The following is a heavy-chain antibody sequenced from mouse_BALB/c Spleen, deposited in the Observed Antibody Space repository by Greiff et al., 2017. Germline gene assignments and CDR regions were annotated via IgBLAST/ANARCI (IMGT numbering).Heavy chain of an antibody. Sequence: EVKVVESWGGLVQPGGSRKLSCAASGFTFSSFGMHWVRQAPEKGLEWVAYISSGSSTIYYADTVKGRFTISRDNPKNTLFLQMTSLRSEDTAMYYCADPYEGYWGQGTSVTVSS. CDR3: ADPYEGY. J-gene: IGHJ4*01. V-gene: IGHV5-17*02. D-gene: IGHD2-3*01. CDR2: ISSGSSTI. CDR1: GFTFSSFG.